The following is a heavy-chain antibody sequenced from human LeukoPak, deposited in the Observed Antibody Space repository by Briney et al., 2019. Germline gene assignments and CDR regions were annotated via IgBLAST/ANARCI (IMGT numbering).Heavy chain of an antibody. V-gene: IGHV1-8*01. J-gene: IGHJ3*02. CDR2: MNPNSGNT. CDR3: ARLPTYDAFDI. CDR1: GYTFTSYD. Sequence: ASVKVSCKASGYTFTSYDINWVRQATGQGLEWMGWMNPNSGNTGYAQKLQGRVTMTRNTSISTAYMELSSLRSEDTAVYYCARLPTYDAFDIWGQGTMVTVSS. D-gene: IGHD3-16*01.